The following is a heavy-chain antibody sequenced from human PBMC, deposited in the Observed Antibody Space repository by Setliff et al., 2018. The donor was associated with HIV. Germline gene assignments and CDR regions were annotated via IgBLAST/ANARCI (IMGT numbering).Heavy chain of an antibody. CDR2: IYNSGYS. V-gene: IGHV4-59*01. D-gene: IGHD5-12*01. CDR3: ARGDGYRSNDAYYDTGMDV. CDR1: GASISSYY. J-gene: IGHJ6*02. Sequence: SETLSLTCKVSGASISSYYWSWVRQPPGKGLEWIGYIYNSGYSNSKPSLKSRVTMSLDTSKNQFSLELTSVTAADTAVYFCARGDGYRSNDAYYDTGMDVWGQGIAVTVSS.